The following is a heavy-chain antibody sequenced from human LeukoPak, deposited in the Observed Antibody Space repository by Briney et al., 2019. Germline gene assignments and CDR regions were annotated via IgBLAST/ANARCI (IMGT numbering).Heavy chain of an antibody. J-gene: IGHJ4*02. V-gene: IGHV4-34*01. CDR3: ARGGEIVVVPAAMPGYFDY. D-gene: IGHD2-2*01. CDR2: INHSGST. CDR1: GGSFSGYY. Sequence: SETLSLTCAVYGGSFSGYYWSWIRQPLGKGLEWIGEINHSGSTNYNPSLKSRVTISVDTSKNQFSLKLSSVTAADTAVYYCARGGEIVVVPAAMPGYFDYWGQGTLVTVS.